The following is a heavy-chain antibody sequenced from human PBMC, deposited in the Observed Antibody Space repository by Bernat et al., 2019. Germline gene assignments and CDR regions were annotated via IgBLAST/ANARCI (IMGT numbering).Heavy chain of an antibody. V-gene: IGHV4-39*01. CDR2: IYYSGRT. J-gene: IGHJ4*02. CDR1: GCSISSSSYY. Sequence: QLQLQESGPGLVKPSETLSLTCTVSGCSISSSSYYWGWIRQPPGKGLEWIGSIYYSGRTYDNPSLKRRVTISVATSKNQFARTLSSVTDADTAVYYCARLFTGGYSYGYDYWGQGTLVTVSS. D-gene: IGHD5-18*01. CDR3: ARLFTGGYSYGYDY.